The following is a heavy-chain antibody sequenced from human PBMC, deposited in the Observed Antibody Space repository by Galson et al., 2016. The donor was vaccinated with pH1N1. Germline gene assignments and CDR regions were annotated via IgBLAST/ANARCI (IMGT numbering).Heavy chain of an antibody. J-gene: IGHJ4*02. V-gene: IGHV1-69*13. CDR3: ARSRGYSYGSYYFDN. CDR2: IIGMFGTT. CDR1: GGTFSSYA. D-gene: IGHD5-18*01. Sequence: SVKVSCKASGGTFSSYAVSWVRQAPGQGLEWVGGIIGMFGTTTYAQKLQGRVTITAEELTSSSYMELTSLTSEDTALYYCARSRGYSYGSYYFDNWGQGTLVTVSS.